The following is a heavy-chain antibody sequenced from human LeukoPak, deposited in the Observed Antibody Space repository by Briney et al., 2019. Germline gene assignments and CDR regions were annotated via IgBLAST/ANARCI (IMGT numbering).Heavy chain of an antibody. CDR2: IYYSGST. CDR1: GGSFSGYY. D-gene: IGHD5-24*01. V-gene: IGHV4-59*01. Sequence: SETLSLTCAVYGGSFSGYYWSWIRQPPGKGLEWIGYIYYSGSTNYNPSLKSRVTISVDTSKNQFSLKLSSVTAADTAVYYCARVGDGYNFAFDIWGQGTMVTVSS. CDR3: ARVGDGYNFAFDI. J-gene: IGHJ3*02.